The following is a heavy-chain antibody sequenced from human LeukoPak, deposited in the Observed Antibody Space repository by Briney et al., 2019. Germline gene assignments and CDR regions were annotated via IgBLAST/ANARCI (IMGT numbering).Heavy chain of an antibody. CDR2: IYYSGST. Sequence: SETPSLTCTVSGGSISSSSYYWGWIRQPPGKGLEWIGSIYYSGSTYYNPSLKSRVTISVDTSKNQFSLKLSSVTAADTAVYYCARHVTSSRFLEWLLSKGFDYWGQGTLVTVSS. V-gene: IGHV4-39*01. J-gene: IGHJ4*02. CDR1: GGSISSSSYY. D-gene: IGHD3-3*01. CDR3: ARHVTSSRFLEWLLSKGFDY.